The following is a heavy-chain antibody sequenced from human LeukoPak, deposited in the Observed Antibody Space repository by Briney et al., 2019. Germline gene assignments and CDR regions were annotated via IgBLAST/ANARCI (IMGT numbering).Heavy chain of an antibody. D-gene: IGHD5-12*01. CDR1: GFTFSSYA. J-gene: IGHJ4*02. Sequence: GGSLRLSCAASGFTFSSYAMHWVRQAPGKGLEWVAVISYDGSNKYYADSVKGRFTISGDNSKNTLYLQMNSLRAEDTAVYYCARVGATRKMDDYWGQGTLVTVSS. CDR2: ISYDGSNK. CDR3: ARVGATRKMDDY. V-gene: IGHV3-30-3*01.